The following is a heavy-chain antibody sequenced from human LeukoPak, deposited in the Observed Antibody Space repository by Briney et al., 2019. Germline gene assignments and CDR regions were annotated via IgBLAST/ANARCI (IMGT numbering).Heavy chain of an antibody. Sequence: SETLSLTCTVSGGSISSSSYYWSWIRQPPGKGLEWIGEINHSGSTNYNPSLKSRVTISVDTSKNQFSLKLSSVTAADTAVYYCARETSKYQYSYGTPADAFDIWGQGTMVTVSS. CDR2: INHSGST. CDR1: GGSISSSSYY. V-gene: IGHV4-39*07. CDR3: ARETSKYQYSYGTPADAFDI. D-gene: IGHD5-18*01. J-gene: IGHJ3*02.